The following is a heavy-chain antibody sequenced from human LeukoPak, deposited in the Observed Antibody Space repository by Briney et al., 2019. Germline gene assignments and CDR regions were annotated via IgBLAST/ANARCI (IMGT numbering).Heavy chain of an antibody. CDR2: IIPIFGTA. Sequence: SVKVSCKASGAAFSSYAISWVRQAPGQGLEWMGRIIPIFGTANYAQKFQGRVTITTDESTSTAYMDLSSLRSEATAVYYCARAGYCSGGSCYYTDYWGQGTLVTVSS. CDR1: GAAFSSYA. J-gene: IGHJ4*02. CDR3: ARAGYCSGGSCYYTDY. V-gene: IGHV1-69*05. D-gene: IGHD2-15*01.